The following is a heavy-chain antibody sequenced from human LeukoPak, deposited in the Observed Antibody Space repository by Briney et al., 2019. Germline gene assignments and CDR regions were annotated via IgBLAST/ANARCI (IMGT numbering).Heavy chain of an antibody. Sequence: TSETLSLTCTVSGGSISTGSYYWSWIRQPAGKGLEWIGRIYSSGTTNYNPSLESRVTMSIDTSKNQFSLKLSSVTAADTAVYYCARDPVECSSISCPPPLDAFDIWGQGTMVTVSS. CDR2: IYSSGTT. D-gene: IGHD2-2*01. CDR1: GGSISTGSYY. J-gene: IGHJ3*02. V-gene: IGHV4-61*02. CDR3: ARDPVECSSISCPPPLDAFDI.